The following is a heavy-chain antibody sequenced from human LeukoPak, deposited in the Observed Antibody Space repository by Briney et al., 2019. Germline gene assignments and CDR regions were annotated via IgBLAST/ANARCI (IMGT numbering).Heavy chain of an antibody. V-gene: IGHV3-74*01. CDR1: GFTFSSYW. CDR2: FNGDGSST. D-gene: IGHD6-19*01. CDR3: ARGSTQYSSGWYGLDY. J-gene: IGHJ4*02. Sequence: GGSLRLSCAASGFTFSSYWMHWVRQAPGKGLVWVSRFNGDGSSTTYADSVKGRFTISRDNAKNTLYLQMNSLRAEDTAVYYCARGSTQYSSGWYGLDYWGQGTLVTVSS.